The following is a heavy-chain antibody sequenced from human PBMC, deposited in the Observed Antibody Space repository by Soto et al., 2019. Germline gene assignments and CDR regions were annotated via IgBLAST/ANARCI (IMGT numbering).Heavy chain of an antibody. CDR2: ISAYNGNT. D-gene: IGHD3-3*01. Sequence: ASVKVSCKASGYTFTSYGISWVRQAPGQEHEWMGWISAYNGNTNYAQKLQGRVTMTTDTSTSTAYMELRSLRSDDTAVYFCARGVLEGLLGNYYGMDVWGQGTTVTVSS. J-gene: IGHJ6*02. CDR1: GYTFTSYG. V-gene: IGHV1-18*01. CDR3: ARGVLEGLLGNYYGMDV.